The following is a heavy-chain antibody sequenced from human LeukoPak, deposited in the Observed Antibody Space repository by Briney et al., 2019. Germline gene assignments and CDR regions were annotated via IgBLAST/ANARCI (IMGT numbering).Heavy chain of an antibody. CDR1: GYTFTSYD. CDR2: MNPNSGNT. D-gene: IGHD5-18*01. CDR3: ARATAMEPERYYYYYMDV. J-gene: IGHJ6*03. Sequence: RASVKVSCKASGYTFTSYDINWVRQATGQGLEWMGWMNPNSGNTGYAQKFQGRVTMTRNTSISTAYMELSSLRSEDTAVYYCARATAMEPERYYYYYMDVWGKGTTVTVSS. V-gene: IGHV1-8*01.